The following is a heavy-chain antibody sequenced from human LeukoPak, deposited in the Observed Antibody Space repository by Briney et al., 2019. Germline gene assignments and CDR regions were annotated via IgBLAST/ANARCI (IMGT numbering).Heavy chain of an antibody. D-gene: IGHD6-13*01. Sequence: SETLSLTCAVYGGSFSGYYWSWIRQPPGKGLEWIGYIYYSGSTYYNPSLKSRVTISVDTSKNQFSLKLSPVTAADTAVYYCARDRSAAGTIYGMDVWGQGTTVTVSS. CDR3: ARDRSAAGTIYGMDV. J-gene: IGHJ6*02. V-gene: IGHV4-34*09. CDR1: GGSFSGYY. CDR2: IYYSGST.